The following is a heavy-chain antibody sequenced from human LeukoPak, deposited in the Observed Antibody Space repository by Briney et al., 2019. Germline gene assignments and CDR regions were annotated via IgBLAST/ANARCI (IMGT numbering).Heavy chain of an antibody. CDR2: ISSSSSYI. V-gene: IGHV3-21*01. J-gene: IGHJ4*02. CDR3: ARGISYFDY. Sequence: AGPLRLSCAVSGFTCNTYDISWDRQAPGKELEWVSSISSSSSYIYYADSVKGRFTISRDNAKNSLYLQMNSLRAEDTAVYYSARGISYFDYGGQGTLVSVSS. CDR1: GFTCNTYD.